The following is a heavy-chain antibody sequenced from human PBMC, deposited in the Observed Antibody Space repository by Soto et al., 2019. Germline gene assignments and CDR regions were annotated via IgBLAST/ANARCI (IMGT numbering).Heavy chain of an antibody. V-gene: IGHV1-18*01. CDR1: GYTFTSYG. J-gene: IGHJ2*01. D-gene: IGHD1-7*01. CDR2: ISADNGNT. CDR3: ARRPKQNWNLPFGDR. Sequence: QVQLVQSGAEVKKPGASVKVSCKASGYTFTSYGISWVRQAPGQGLEWMGWISADNGNTNYAQKLQGRVTMTTDTSTSTAYMELRSLRSDDTAVYYCARRPKQNWNLPFGDRWGRGTLVTVSS.